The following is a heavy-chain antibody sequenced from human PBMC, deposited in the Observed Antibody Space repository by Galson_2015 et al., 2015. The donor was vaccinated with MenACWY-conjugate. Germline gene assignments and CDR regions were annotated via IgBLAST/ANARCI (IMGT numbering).Heavy chain of an antibody. V-gene: IGHV3-74*01. CDR1: GFTFSTYW. D-gene: IGHD1-26*01. CDR3: ARIGGNYRTTSHFDY. J-gene: IGHJ4*02. CDR2: INSDGRST. Sequence: SLRLSCAASGFTFSTYWMHWVRHAPGKGLVWVSRINSDGRSTSYADSVKGRFTISRDNAKNTLYLQMNSLRAEDTAVYYCARIGGNYRTTSHFDYWGQGTLVTVSS.